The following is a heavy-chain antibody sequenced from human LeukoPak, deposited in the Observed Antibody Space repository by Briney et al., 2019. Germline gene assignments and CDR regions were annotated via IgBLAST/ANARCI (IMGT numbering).Heavy chain of an antibody. CDR2: ISYDGSNK. CDR1: GFTFSSYA. D-gene: IGHD3-10*02. Sequence: GGSLRLSCAASGFTFSSYAMHWVRQAPGKGLEWVAVISYDGSNKYYADSVKGRFTISRDNSENTLYLQMNSLRAEDTAVYYCAELGITMIGGVWGKGTTVTISS. J-gene: IGHJ6*04. V-gene: IGHV3-30*04. CDR3: AELGITMIGGV.